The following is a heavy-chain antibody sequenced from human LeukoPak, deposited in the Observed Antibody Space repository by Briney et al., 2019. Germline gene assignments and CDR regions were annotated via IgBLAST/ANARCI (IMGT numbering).Heavy chain of an antibody. CDR2: IYSDGSST. CDR1: GFTFSSYW. D-gene: IGHD3-10*01. V-gene: IGHV3-74*01. J-gene: IGHJ3*02. CDR3: AREDYYGSGSYEAFDI. Sequence: GESLRLSCAASGFTFSSYWMHWVRQAPGKGLVWVSRIYSDGSSTSYADSVKGRFTISRDNAKNTLYLQMNSLRAEDTAVYYRAREDYYGSGSYEAFDIWGQGTMVTVSS.